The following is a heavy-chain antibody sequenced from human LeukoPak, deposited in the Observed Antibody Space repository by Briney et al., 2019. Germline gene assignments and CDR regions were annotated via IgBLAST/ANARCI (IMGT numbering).Heavy chain of an antibody. CDR2: IWYDGSNE. CDR3: AKVGAIGRLTYFFDY. CDR1: GFTFSNYG. J-gene: IGHJ4*02. V-gene: IGHV3-33*06. D-gene: IGHD3-16*01. Sequence: QSGGSLRLSCAASGFTFSNYGMHWVRQAPGKGLEGVAVIWYDGSNEYYADSVKGRFTISRDNSKNTLYLQMNRLRAEDTAVYYCAKVGAIGRLTYFFDYWGQGTLVTVSS.